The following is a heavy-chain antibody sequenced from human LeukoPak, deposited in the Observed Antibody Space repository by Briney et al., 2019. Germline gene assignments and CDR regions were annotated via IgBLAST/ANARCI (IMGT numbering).Heavy chain of an antibody. CDR3: AGHDYYGSGSYR. D-gene: IGHD3-10*01. J-gene: IGHJ5*02. CDR2: MYYSGST. Sequence: SETLSLTCTVSGGSISSYQWSWIRQPPGKGLEWIGYMYYSGSTKYNPSLKSRVTISGDTSKNQFSLKLITVTAADAAVYYCAGHDYYGSGSYRWGQGTLVTVSS. V-gene: IGHV4-59*08. CDR1: GGSISSYQ.